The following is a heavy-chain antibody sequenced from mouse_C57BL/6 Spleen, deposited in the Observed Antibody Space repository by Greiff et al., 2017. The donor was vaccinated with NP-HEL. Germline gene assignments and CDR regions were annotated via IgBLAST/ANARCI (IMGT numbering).Heavy chain of an antibody. D-gene: IGHD4-1*01. J-gene: IGHJ3*01. V-gene: IGHV1-18*01. Sequence: EVQLQQSGPELVKPGASVKIPCKASGYTFTDYNMDWVKQSHGKSLEWIGDINPNNGGTIYNQKFKGKATLTVDKSSSTAYMELRSLTSEDTAVYYCARGARDWDGVWFAYWGQGTLVTVSA. CDR3: ARGARDWDGVWFAY. CDR2: INPNNGGT. CDR1: GYTFTDYN.